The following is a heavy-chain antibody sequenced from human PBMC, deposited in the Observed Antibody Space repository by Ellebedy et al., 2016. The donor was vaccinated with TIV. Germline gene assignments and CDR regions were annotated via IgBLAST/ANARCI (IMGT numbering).Heavy chain of an antibody. CDR3: AEEKVGTLRWFDP. Sequence: MPGGSLRLSCTVSGGSISSYYWSWIRQPPGQGLEWIGYIYYSGRVDYNPSLTSRVTISVNTSKNQFSLKPRSVTAADTAVYYCAEEKVGTLRWFDPWGQGTLVTVSS. D-gene: IGHD4-23*01. CDR2: IYYSGRV. CDR1: GGSISSYY. J-gene: IGHJ5*02. V-gene: IGHV4-59*01.